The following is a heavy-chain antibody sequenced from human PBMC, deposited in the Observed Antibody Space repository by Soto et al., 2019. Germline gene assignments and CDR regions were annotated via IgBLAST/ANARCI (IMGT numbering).Heavy chain of an antibody. CDR2: ISSSSSYI. V-gene: IGHV3-21*04. CDR1: GFTFSSYS. D-gene: IGHD4-17*01. J-gene: IGHJ3*02. CDR3: AKTLSLDYGDYPDAFAI. Sequence: GGSLRLSCAASGFTFSSYSMNWVRQAPGKGLEWVSSISSSSSYIYYADSVKGRFTISRDNAKNSLYLQMNSLRAEDTAVYYCAKTLSLDYGDYPDAFAIWGQGTMVTV.